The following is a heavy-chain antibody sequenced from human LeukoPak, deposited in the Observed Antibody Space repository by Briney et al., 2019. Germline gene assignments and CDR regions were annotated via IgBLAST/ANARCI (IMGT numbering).Heavy chain of an antibody. CDR3: ATAGRLYSSGWYLFGPYYFDY. D-gene: IGHD6-19*01. Sequence: ASVKVSCKASGYTFTSYYMHWVRQAPGQGLEWMGIINPSGGSTSYAQKFQGRVTMTRDMSTSTVYMELSSLRSEDTAVYYCATAGRLYSSGWYLFGPYYFDYWGQGTLVTVSS. CDR2: INPSGGST. CDR1: GYTFTSYY. J-gene: IGHJ4*02. V-gene: IGHV1-46*01.